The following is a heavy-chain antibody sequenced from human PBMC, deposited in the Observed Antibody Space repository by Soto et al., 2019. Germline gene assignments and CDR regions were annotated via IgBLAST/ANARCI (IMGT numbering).Heavy chain of an antibody. CDR2: INTGKGNT. Sequence: KVSCNASGYTFTSYSMHWVRQAPGQRLEWMGWINTGKGNTKYSQKFQGRVTITRDTSASTAYMELSSLRSEDTAMYYCARAGDDCSAANCYVIDYWGQGTLVTVSS. D-gene: IGHD2-2*01. J-gene: IGHJ4*02. CDR3: ARAGDDCSAANCYVIDY. V-gene: IGHV1-3*04. CDR1: GYTFTSYS.